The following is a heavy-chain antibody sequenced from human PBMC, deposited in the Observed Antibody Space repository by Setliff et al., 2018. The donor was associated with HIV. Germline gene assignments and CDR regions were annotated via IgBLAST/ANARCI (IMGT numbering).Heavy chain of an antibody. D-gene: IGHD2-15*01. CDR2: ISGDTGDI. CDR1: GYTISAHG. Sequence: ASVKVSCKASGYTISAHGVSWVRHVPGHGLEWMGWISGDTGDIKYSQRFEGRLTMTTETSTNTAYMELRSLRSDDTAVYYCGVSGGSSPGYWGPGTLVTVSS. V-gene: IGHV1-18*01. J-gene: IGHJ4*02. CDR3: GVSGGSSPGY.